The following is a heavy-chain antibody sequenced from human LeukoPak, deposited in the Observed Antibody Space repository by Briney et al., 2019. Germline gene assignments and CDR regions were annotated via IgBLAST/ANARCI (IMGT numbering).Heavy chain of an antibody. CDR3: AKTHYGDYYYYYMDV. Sequence: PGGSLRLSCAASGFTFSSYAMSWVRQAPGKGLEWVSAISGSGGSTYYADSVKGRFTISRDNSKNTLYLQMNSLRAEDTAVYYCAKTHYGDYYYYYMDVWGKGTTVTVSS. D-gene: IGHD4-17*01. J-gene: IGHJ6*03. CDR1: GFTFSSYA. V-gene: IGHV3-23*01. CDR2: ISGSGGST.